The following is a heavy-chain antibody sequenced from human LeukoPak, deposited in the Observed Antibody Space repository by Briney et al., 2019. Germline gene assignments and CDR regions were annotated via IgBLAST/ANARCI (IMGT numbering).Heavy chain of an antibody. Sequence: GGSLRLSCAASGFTFSSYSMNWVRQAPGKGLEWVSSISSSSSYIYYADSVKGRFTISRENAKNSLYLQMNSLRAEDTAVYYCAREYYYGSGSYRARFDPWGQGTLVTVSS. D-gene: IGHD3-10*01. CDR1: GFTFSSYS. V-gene: IGHV3-21*04. J-gene: IGHJ5*02. CDR3: AREYYYGSGSYRARFDP. CDR2: ISSSSSYI.